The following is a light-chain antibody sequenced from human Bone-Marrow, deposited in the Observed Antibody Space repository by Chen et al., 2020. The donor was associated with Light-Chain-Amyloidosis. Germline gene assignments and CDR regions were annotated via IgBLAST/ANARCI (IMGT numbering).Light chain of an antibody. CDR3: ALYLNSGLWV. CDR1: LGPVSSGFH. J-gene: IGLJ3*02. Sequence: QTVVTQEPSVSVSPGGTVTLTCGFSLGPVSSGFHPSWYRQTPGRPPRTPLYNPDSRSSGVSDRFSGSILEKKAVRTITGAQADYESDYYCALYLNSGLWVFGGVTKLTVL. CDR2: NPD. V-gene: IGLV8-61*01.